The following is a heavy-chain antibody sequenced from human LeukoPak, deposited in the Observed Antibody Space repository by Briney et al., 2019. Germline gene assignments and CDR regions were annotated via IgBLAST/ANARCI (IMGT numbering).Heavy chain of an antibody. D-gene: IGHD3-16*02. CDR3: VSGNDPDSAWENYRLDAFDI. V-gene: IGHV3-21*01. J-gene: IGHJ3*02. CDR2: ISSTSDYI. Sequence: GGSLRLSCAASGYTFSHYSVNWVRQAPGKGLEWVSSISSTSDYIYYADSVKGRLTISRDNTKSSLYLQMNSLRAEDTAVYYCVSGNDPDSAWENYRLDAFDIWGQGTTVTVSS. CDR1: GYTFSHYS.